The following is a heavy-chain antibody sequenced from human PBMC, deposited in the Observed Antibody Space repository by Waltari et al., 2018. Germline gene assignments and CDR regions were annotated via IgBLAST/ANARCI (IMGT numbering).Heavy chain of an antibody. CDR2: ISPIFGTA. CDR1: GGTFSSYA. D-gene: IGHD4-4*01. V-gene: IGHV1-69*13. J-gene: IGHJ4*02. Sequence: QVQLVQSGAEVKKPGSSVKVSCKASGGTFSSYAISWVRQAPGQGLEWMGVISPIFGTANYAQKFQGRVTVTADESTSTAYMELSSLRSEDTAVYYCARPALGDYNTPFDYWGQGTLVTVSS. CDR3: ARPALGDYNTPFDY.